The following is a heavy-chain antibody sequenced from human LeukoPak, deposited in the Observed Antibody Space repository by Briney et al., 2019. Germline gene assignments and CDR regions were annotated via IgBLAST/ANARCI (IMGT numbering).Heavy chain of an antibody. V-gene: IGHV1-24*01. D-gene: IGHD5-12*01. CDR2: FDPEDGAT. Sequence: ASVKVSCKVSGYTLTELSMHWVRQAPGKGLEWMGGFDPEDGATIYAQKFQGRVTMTEDTSTDTAYMELSSLRSEDTAVYYCAKVVLYSGYYFDYWGQGTLVTVSS. CDR1: GYTLTELS. J-gene: IGHJ4*02. CDR3: AKVVLYSGYYFDY.